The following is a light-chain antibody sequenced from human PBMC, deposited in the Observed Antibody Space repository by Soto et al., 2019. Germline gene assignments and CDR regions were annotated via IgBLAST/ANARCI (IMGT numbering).Light chain of an antibody. Sequence: EIVLTQSPGTLSLSPGERATLSCRASQSVSSSFLAWYQQKPGQAPRLLIYGASSRATGIPDRFSGSGSGTDFTLTISGLEPEDFAVYYCQQYDNSPWTFCQGTKVEIK. V-gene: IGKV3-20*01. CDR2: GAS. CDR1: QSVSSSF. J-gene: IGKJ1*01. CDR3: QQYDNSPWT.